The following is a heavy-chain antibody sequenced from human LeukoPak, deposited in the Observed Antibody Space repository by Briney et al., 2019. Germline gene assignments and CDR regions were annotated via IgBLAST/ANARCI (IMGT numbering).Heavy chain of an antibody. CDR3: ARGYSSSFLDY. D-gene: IGHD6-13*01. V-gene: IGHV1-69*01. CDR1: GGTFNSYD. Sequence: SVKVSFRASGGTFNSYDISWVRQAPGQGREWMGGIIPIFGTENYTQKFQGRVKITADESTSTAYMELSSLRSEDTAVYYCARGYSSSFLDYWGQGTLVTVSS. CDR2: IIPIFGTE. J-gene: IGHJ4*02.